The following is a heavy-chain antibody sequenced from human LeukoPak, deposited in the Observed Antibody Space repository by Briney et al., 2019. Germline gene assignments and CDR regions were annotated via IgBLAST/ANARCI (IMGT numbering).Heavy chain of an antibody. D-gene: IGHD3-10*01. J-gene: IGHJ4*02. CDR2: ISYDGSNK. CDR1: GFTFSSYG. Sequence: GGSLRLSCAASGFTFSSYGMHWVRQAPGKGLEWVAVISYDGSNKYYADSVKGRFTISRDNSKNTLYLQMNSLRAEDTAVYYCAKDRPYYYGSGPPDWYFDFWGQGTLVAVSS. V-gene: IGHV3-30*18. CDR3: AKDRPYYYGSGPPDWYFDF.